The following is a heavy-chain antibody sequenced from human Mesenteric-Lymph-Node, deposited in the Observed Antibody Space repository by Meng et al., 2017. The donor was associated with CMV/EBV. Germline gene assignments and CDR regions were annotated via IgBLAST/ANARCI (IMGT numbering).Heavy chain of an antibody. CDR3: ARGGTQASPLDY. D-gene: IGHD3-16*01. Sequence: GSLRLSCAASGFTFSGYAMHWVRQAPGKGLEWVAVISYDGSKEFYADSVKGRFTISRDNSKNTLYLQMNSLRAEDTAVYYCARGGTQASPLDYWGQGTLVTVSS. CDR1: GFTFSGYA. V-gene: IGHV3-30*04. CDR2: ISYDGSKE. J-gene: IGHJ4*02.